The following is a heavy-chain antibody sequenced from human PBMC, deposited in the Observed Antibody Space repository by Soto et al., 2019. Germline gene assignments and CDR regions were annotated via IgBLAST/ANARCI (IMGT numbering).Heavy chain of an antibody. V-gene: IGHV3-30*18. J-gene: IGHJ3*02. CDR3: AKTWTAEYEAGLVKYYYVMIGYSSDSSDI. CDR2: ISYDGSNK. D-gene: IGHD3-22*01. CDR1: GFTFSSYG. Sequence: GGSLRLSCAASGFTFSSYGMHWVRQAPGKGLEWVAVISYDGSNKYYADSVKGRFTISRDNSKNTLYLQMNSLRAEDTAVYYCAKTWTAEYEAGLVKYYYVMIGYSSDSSDICCQGTM.